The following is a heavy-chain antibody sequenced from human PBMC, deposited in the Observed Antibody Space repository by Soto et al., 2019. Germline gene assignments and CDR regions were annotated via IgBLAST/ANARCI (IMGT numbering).Heavy chain of an antibody. J-gene: IGHJ6*02. CDR1: GGTFSSYA. CDR2: IIPIFGTA. CDR3: ATAWAYQLPYYYGMDV. Sequence: SVKVSCKASGGTFSSYAISWVRQAPGQGLEWMGGIIPIFGTANYAQKFQGRVTITADESTSTAYMELSSLRSDDTAVYYCATAWAYQLPYYYGMDVWGQGTTVTVSS. V-gene: IGHV1-69*13. D-gene: IGHD2-2*01.